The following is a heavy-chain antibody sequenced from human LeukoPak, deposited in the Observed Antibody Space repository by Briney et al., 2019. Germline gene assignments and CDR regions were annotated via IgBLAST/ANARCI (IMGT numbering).Heavy chain of an antibody. CDR2: INTDGTVT. D-gene: IGHD6-19*01. CDR1: GFTFSKYW. CDR3: ATKQWLAPPPDS. Sequence: GGSLRLSCAASGFTFSKYWMLWVRQAPGKGLESVSRINTDGTVTTYADSVKGRFTVSRDNADNTMFLQMNSVRDEDTAVYYCATKQWLAPPPDSWGQGTSVTVSS. J-gene: IGHJ4*02. V-gene: IGHV3-74*01.